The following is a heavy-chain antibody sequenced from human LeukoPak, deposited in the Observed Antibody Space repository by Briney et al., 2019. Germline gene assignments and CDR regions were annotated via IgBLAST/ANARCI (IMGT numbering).Heavy chain of an antibody. CDR3: ARRVVGEAKYYGMDV. CDR2: ISAYNGNT. J-gene: IGHJ6*02. CDR1: GYTFTSYG. Sequence: ASVKVSCKASGYTFTSYGISWVRQAPGQGLEWMGWISAYNGNTNYAQKLQGRVTMTTDTSTSTAYMELRSLRSDDTAVYYCARRVVGEAKYYGMDVWGQGTTVTVSS. D-gene: IGHD3-10*01. V-gene: IGHV1-18*01.